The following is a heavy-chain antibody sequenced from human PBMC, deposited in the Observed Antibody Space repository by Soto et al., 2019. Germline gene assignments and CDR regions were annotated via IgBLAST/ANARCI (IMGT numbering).Heavy chain of an antibody. CDR2: IDYTGSA. Sequence: PSETLSLTCTVSGGSISRGYHRAWIRQPPGKGLEWIASIDYTGSAYYNPSLKSRVTISVDTSKRQFSLKLNSVTAADTVVYYCARHSVYSSPFDYWGQGTLVTVSS. CDR1: GGSISRGYH. D-gene: IGHD2-8*01. V-gene: IGHV4-39*01. CDR3: ARHSVYSSPFDY. J-gene: IGHJ4*02.